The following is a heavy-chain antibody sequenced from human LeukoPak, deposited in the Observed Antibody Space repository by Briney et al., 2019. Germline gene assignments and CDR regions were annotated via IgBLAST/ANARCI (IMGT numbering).Heavy chain of an antibody. CDR2: IYTSGST. D-gene: IGHD3-3*01. Sequence: SQTLSLTCTVSGGSIGSYYWSWIRQPAGKGLEWIGRIYTSGSTNYNPSLKSRVTMSVDTSKNQFSLKLSSATAADTAVYYCARDSDFWSGYKNWFDPWGQGTLVTVSS. CDR1: GGSIGSYY. CDR3: ARDSDFWSGYKNWFDP. J-gene: IGHJ5*02. V-gene: IGHV4-4*07.